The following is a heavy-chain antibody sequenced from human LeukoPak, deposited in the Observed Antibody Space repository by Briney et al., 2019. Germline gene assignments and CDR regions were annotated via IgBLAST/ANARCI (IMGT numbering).Heavy chain of an antibody. CDR3: ARDRGYCSGGSCYFLFY. J-gene: IGHJ4*02. V-gene: IGHV1-2*02. Sequence: ASVKVSCKASGYTFTGYYMHWVRQAPGQGLEWMGWINPNSGGTNYAQKFQGRVTMTRDTSISTAYMELSSLRSEDTAVYYCARDRGYCSGGSCYFLFYWGQGTLVTVSS. CDR1: GYTFTGYY. CDR2: INPNSGGT. D-gene: IGHD2-15*01.